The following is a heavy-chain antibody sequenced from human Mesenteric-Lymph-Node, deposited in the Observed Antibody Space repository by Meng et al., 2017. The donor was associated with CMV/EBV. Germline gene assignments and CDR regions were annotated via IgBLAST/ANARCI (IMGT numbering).Heavy chain of an antibody. CDR2: IYHSGST. Sequence: SETLSLTCTVSGGSISTYYWSWIRQPPGKGLEWIGYIYHSGSTNYNPSLKSRVTVSGDTSKNQFSLKLSSVTAADTAVYYCARERSSSAGGFDYWGQGTLVTV. D-gene: IGHD6-13*01. V-gene: IGHV4-59*01. CDR3: ARERSSSAGGFDY. J-gene: IGHJ4*02. CDR1: GGSISTYY.